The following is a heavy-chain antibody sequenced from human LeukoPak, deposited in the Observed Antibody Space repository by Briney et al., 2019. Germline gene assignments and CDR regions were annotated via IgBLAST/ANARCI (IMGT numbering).Heavy chain of an antibody. CDR1: GGSVSSYY. J-gene: IGHJ6*04. D-gene: IGHD3-9*01. V-gene: IGHV4-59*02. CDR2: IYYSGST. Sequence: SETLSLTCTVSGGSVSSYYWSWIRQPPGKGLEWIGYIYYSGSTNYNPSFKSRVTISVDTSKNQSSLKLSSVTAADTAVYYCARGVGYYDILTGYQYYYYGMDVWGKGTTVTVSS. CDR3: ARGVGYYDILTGYQYYYYGMDV.